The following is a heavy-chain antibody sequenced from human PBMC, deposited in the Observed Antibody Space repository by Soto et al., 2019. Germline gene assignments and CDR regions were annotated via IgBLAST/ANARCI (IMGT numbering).Heavy chain of an antibody. Sequence: QVQLVQSGAEVKNPGASVKVSCKASGYTFTRYGIGWARQAPGQGLEWMGWINTYNGNTNYAQNVQGRVTLTTDTSTSTAYRALRSLRSNDTAIYYCAMVDVYVTPSPQDVWGQGTTVIVSS. V-gene: IGHV1-18*01. J-gene: IGHJ6*02. CDR1: GYTFTRYG. CDR3: AMVDVYVTPSPQDV. D-gene: IGHD3-16*01. CDR2: INTYNGNT.